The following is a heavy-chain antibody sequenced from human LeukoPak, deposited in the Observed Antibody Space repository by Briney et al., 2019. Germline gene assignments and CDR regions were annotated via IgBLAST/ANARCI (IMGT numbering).Heavy chain of an antibody. CDR3: ARRAREYSHDAFDI. Sequence: VASVKVSCKASGYTFTDYYMHWVRQAPGQGLEWMGWINPNSRGTDSAQKFQGRFSMTRDTSISTAYMELSRLRSGDTAVYYCARRAREYSHDAFDIWGQGTMVTVSS. D-gene: IGHD5-18*01. CDR1: GYTFTDYY. CDR2: INPNSRGT. V-gene: IGHV1-2*02. J-gene: IGHJ3*02.